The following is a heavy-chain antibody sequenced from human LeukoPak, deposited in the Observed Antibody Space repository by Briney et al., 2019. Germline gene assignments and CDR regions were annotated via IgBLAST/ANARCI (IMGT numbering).Heavy chain of an antibody. J-gene: IGHJ4*02. Sequence: GASVKVSCKASGYSLTSYYMHWVRQAPGQGLEWMGRINPNSGGTNYAQRFQGRVTMTRDTSISTVYMELSRLRSDDTAVYYCARVGYYESSGYYEYWGQGTLVTVSS. CDR1: GYSLTSYY. CDR3: ARVGYYESSGYYEY. D-gene: IGHD3-22*01. CDR2: INPNSGGT. V-gene: IGHV1-2*06.